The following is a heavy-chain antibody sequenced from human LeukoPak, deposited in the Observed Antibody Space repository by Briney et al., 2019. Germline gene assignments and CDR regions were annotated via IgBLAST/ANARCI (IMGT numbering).Heavy chain of an antibody. CDR1: GFTFSSYG. D-gene: IGHD2-8*02. V-gene: IGHV3-30*18. CDR2: ISYDGSNK. CDR3: AKLSSLVVFSGFDY. Sequence: GGSLRLSCAASGFTFSSYGMHWVRQAPGKGLEWVAVISYDGSNKYYADSVKGRFTISRDNSKNTLYLQMNSLRAEDTAVYYCAKLSSLVVFSGFDYWGQGTLVTVSS. J-gene: IGHJ4*02.